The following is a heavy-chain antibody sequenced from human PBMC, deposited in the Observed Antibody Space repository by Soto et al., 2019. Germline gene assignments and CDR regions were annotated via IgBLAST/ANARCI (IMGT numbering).Heavy chain of an antibody. CDR2: MNPDGSEK. V-gene: IGHV3-7*04. CDR3: ARDSPEWELMRDY. Sequence: EVQLVESGGGLVQPGGSLRLSCAASGFIFTTYWMGWVRQTPGKGLEWVANMNPDGSEKYYVDSVKGRFTISRDNAKNSLNLQMNSQRAKDTAVYYCARDSPEWELMRDYWGQGTLVTVSS. CDR1: GFIFTTYW. J-gene: IGHJ4*02. D-gene: IGHD1-26*01.